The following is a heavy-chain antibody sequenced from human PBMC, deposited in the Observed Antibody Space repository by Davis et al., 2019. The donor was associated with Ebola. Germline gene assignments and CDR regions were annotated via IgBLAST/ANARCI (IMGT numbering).Heavy chain of an antibody. V-gene: IGHV3-33*01. CDR2: IWYDGSNK. CDR1: GFTFSSYG. D-gene: IGHD3-9*01. CDR3: ARSSRYYDILTGPYFDY. J-gene: IGHJ4*02. Sequence: GESLKISCAASGFTFSSYGMHWVRQAPGKGLEWVAVIWYDGSNKYYADSVKGRFTISRDNSKNTLYLQMNSLRAEDTAVYYCARSSRYYDILTGPYFDYWGQGTLVTVSS.